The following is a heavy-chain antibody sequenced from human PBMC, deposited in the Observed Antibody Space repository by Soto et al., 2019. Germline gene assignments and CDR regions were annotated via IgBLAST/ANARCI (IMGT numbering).Heavy chain of an antibody. Sequence: QVQLVESGGGLVKPGGSLRLSCAASGFTFSDYYMSWIRQAPGKGLEWVSYISSSSSYTHYADSVKGRFTISRDNAKNSLYLQMNSLRAEDTAVYYSARGRGATDLYYFDYWGRGTLVTVSS. D-gene: IGHD1-26*01. J-gene: IGHJ4*02. CDR2: ISSSSSYT. CDR3: ARGRGATDLYYFDY. V-gene: IGHV3-11*06. CDR1: GFTFSDYY.